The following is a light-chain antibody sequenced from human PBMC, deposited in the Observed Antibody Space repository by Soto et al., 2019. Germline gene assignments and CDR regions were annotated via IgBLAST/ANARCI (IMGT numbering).Light chain of an antibody. V-gene: IGLV2-8*01. CDR3: SSPAASGV. CDR2: EVN. J-gene: IGLJ3*02. CDR1: SGDVGGYNY. Sequence: QSVLTQPPSASGSPGQSVAISCSGTSGDVGGYNYVSWYQQHPGKAPKLIIYEVNKRPSGVPDRFSGSKSGNTASLTVSGLHAEDAADYYCSSPAASGVFGGGTKLTVL.